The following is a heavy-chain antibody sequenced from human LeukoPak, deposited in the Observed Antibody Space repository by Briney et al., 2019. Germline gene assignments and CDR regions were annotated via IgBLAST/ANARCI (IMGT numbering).Heavy chain of an antibody. CDR3: ARKEGNYYYYGMDV. V-gene: IGHV3-20*04. J-gene: IGHJ6*02. Sequence: PGGSLRLSCAASGFTFDDYGMSWVRQAPGKGLEWVSGINWNGGSTGYADSVKGRFTISRDNAKNSLDLQMNSLRAEDTAVYYCARKEGNYYYYGMDVWGQGTTVTVSS. CDR1: GFTFDDYG. CDR2: INWNGGST.